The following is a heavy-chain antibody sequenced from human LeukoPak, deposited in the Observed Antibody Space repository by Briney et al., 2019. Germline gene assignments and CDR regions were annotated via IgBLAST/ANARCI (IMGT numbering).Heavy chain of an antibody. CDR3: ARLRRTSDSSGYYYYYDY. J-gene: IGHJ4*02. CDR1: GLGFSSFS. CDR2: ITPTTSYI. D-gene: IGHD3-22*01. Sequence: PGGSLRLSCAASGLGFSSFSFNWIRQAPGKGLESVSSITPTTSYIYYADSVRGRFTISRENAKNSLYLQMNSLRAEDTAVYYCARLRRTSDSSGYYYYYDYWGQGTLVTVSS. V-gene: IGHV3-21*01.